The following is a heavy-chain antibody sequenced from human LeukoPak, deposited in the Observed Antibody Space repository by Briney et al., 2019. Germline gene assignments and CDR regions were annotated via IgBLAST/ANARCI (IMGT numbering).Heavy chain of an antibody. Sequence: GGSLRLSCAASGFTFSDYYMSWIRQAPGKGLEWVAAISYDGSDKYYADSVKGRFTISKDNSKNTLSLQMNSLRAEDTAVFFCAKDLRYCSGTSCYEASGMDVWGQGTTVTVSS. V-gene: IGHV3-30*18. J-gene: IGHJ6*02. CDR1: GFTFSDYY. CDR2: ISYDGSDK. CDR3: AKDLRYCSGTSCYEASGMDV. D-gene: IGHD2-2*01.